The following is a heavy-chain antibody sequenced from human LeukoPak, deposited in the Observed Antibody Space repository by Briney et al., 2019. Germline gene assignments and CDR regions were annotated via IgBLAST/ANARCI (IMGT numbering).Heavy chain of an antibody. Sequence: GGSLRLSCAASGFTFSSYGMHWVRQAPGKGLEWVAVISYDGSNKYYADSVKGRFAISRDNSKNTLYLQMNSLRAEDTALYYCARDPLSYWGQGTMVTVSS. D-gene: IGHD5/OR15-5a*01. CDR1: GFTFSSYG. J-gene: IGHJ3*01. CDR2: ISYDGSNK. CDR3: ARDPLSY. V-gene: IGHV3-30*03.